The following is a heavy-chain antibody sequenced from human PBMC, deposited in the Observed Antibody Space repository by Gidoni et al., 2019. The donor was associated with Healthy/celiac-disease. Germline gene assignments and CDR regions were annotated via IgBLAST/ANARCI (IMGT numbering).Heavy chain of an antibody. CDR3: AKAVQRITIFGVVITNFDY. Sequence: EVQLLESGGGLVQPGGSLRLSCAASGFTFSSYAMSWVRQAPGKGLEWVSAISGSCGSTYYADSVKGRFTISRDNSKNTLYLQMNSLRAEDTAVYYCAKAVQRITIFGVVITNFDYWGQGTLVTVSS. V-gene: IGHV3-23*01. D-gene: IGHD3-3*01. J-gene: IGHJ4*02. CDR1: GFTFSSYA. CDR2: ISGSCGST.